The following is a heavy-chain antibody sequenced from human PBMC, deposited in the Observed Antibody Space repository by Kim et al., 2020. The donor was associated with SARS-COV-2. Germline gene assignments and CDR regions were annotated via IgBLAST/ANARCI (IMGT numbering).Heavy chain of an antibody. V-gene: IGHV4-39*01. Sequence: SETLSLTCTVSGGSISSSSYYWGWIRQPPGKGLEWIGSIYYSGSTYYNPSLKSRVTISVDTSKNQFSLKLSSVTAADTAVYYCARHYESSRFYDILTGYLDAFDIWGQGTMVTVSS. J-gene: IGHJ3*02. CDR1: GGSISSSSYY. CDR2: IYYSGST. D-gene: IGHD3-9*01. CDR3: ARHYESSRFYDILTGYLDAFDI.